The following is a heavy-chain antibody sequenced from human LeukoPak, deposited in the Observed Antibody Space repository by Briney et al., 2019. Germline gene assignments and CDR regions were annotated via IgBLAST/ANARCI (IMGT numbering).Heavy chain of an antibody. CDR1: GFTFSSYT. J-gene: IGHJ4*02. V-gene: IGHV3-23*01. CDR3: AKDGGLWVSAHWGDS. D-gene: IGHD7-27*01. Sequence: PGGSLRLSSAASGFTFSSYTMSWVRQAPGKGLEWVSTITTSDGNTYYADSVKGRFTVSRDNSKNTLFLQMNSLRAEDTAVYYCAKDGGLWVSAHWGDSWGRGTLVTVSS. CDR2: ITTSDGNT.